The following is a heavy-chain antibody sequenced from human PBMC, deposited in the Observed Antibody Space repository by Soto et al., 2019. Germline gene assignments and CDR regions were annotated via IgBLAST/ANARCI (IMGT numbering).Heavy chain of an antibody. Sequence: GGSLRLSCAASGFTFSSYGMHWVRQAPGKGLEWVAVIWYDGSNKYYADSVKGRFTISRDNSKNTLYLQMNSLRAEDTAVYYCARENNKQYTFDYWGQGTLVTVSS. CDR3: ARENNKQYTFDY. D-gene: IGHD4-4*01. CDR2: IWYDGSNK. J-gene: IGHJ4*02. V-gene: IGHV3-33*01. CDR1: GFTFSSYG.